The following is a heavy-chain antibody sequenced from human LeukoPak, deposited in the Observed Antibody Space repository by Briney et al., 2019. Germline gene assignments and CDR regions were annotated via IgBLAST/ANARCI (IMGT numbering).Heavy chain of an antibody. CDR3: AGAYYYDSSGLDY. J-gene: IGHJ4*02. D-gene: IGHD3-22*01. Sequence: GGSLRLSCAASGFTFSDYYMSWIRQAPGKGLEWVSYISSSGSTIYYADSVKGRFSISRDNAKNSLYLQMNSLRAEDTAVYYCAGAYYYDSSGLDYWGQGTLVTVSS. CDR1: GFTFSDYY. CDR2: ISSSGSTI. V-gene: IGHV3-11*04.